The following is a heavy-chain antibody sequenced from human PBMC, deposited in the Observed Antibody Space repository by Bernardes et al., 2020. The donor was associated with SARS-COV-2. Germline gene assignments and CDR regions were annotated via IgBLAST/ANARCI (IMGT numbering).Heavy chain of an antibody. V-gene: IGHV1-18*01. CDR2: ISAYNGNT. CDR3: ARAAGGFCFDI. CDR1: GYTFSSYG. J-gene: IGHJ3*02. Sequence: ASVKVSCKASGYTFSSYGVSWVRQAPGQGLEWMGWISAYNGNTSYAQRLQGRVTMTTDTSTSTAYMELRSLRSDDTAVYYCARAAGGFCFDIWGQGTMVTVSS. D-gene: IGHD6-13*01.